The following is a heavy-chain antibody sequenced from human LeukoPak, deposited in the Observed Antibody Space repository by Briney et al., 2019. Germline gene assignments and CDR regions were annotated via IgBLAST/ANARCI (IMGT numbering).Heavy chain of an antibody. CDR1: GFTVSSNY. CDR2: IYSGGST. D-gene: IGHD3-10*01. J-gene: IGHJ4*02. V-gene: IGHV3-66*01. CDR3: ASSWFGELLFPNLDY. Sequence: PGGSLRLSYAASGFTVSSNYMSWVRQAPGKGLEWVSVIYSGGSTYYADSVKGRFTISRDNSKNTLYLQMNSLRAEDTAVYYCASSWFGELLFPNLDYWGQGTLVTVSS.